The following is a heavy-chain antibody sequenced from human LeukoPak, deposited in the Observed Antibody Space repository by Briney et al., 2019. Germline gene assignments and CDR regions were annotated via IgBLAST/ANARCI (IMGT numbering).Heavy chain of an antibody. Sequence: GGSLRLSCAASGFTFSSYGMHWVRQAPGKGLEWVAFIRYDGSNKYYADSVKGRFTISRDNSKNTLYLQMNGLRAEDTAVYYCAKDRVGFYYDSSGYYYTGFDYWGQGTLVTVSS. D-gene: IGHD3-22*01. CDR2: IRYDGSNK. CDR3: AKDRVGFYYDSSGYYYTGFDY. V-gene: IGHV3-30*02. CDR1: GFTFSSYG. J-gene: IGHJ4*02.